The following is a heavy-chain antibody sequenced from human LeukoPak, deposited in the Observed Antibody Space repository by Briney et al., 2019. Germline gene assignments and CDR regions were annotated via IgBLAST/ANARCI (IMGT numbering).Heavy chain of an antibody. CDR3: ARSLGATTDAFAI. D-gene: IGHD1-26*01. CDR1: GGSISSSSYY. J-gene: IGHJ3*02. V-gene: IGHV4-39*01. CDR2: IYYSGST. Sequence: SGTLSLTCTVSGGSISSSSYYWGWIRQPPGKGLEWIGSIYYSGSTYYNPSLKSRVTISVDTSKNQFSLKLSSVTAADTAVYYCARSLGATTDAFAIWGQGPMVTVSS.